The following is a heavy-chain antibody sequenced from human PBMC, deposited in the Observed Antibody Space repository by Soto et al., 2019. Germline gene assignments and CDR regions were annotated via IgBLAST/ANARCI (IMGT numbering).Heavy chain of an antibody. CDR2: IYATGTT. Sequence: SETLSLTCTVSGASISGFYWSWIRNSAGKGLEWIGRIYATGTTDYNPSLKSRVMMSVDTSKKQFSLKLRSVTAADTAVYYCVRDGTKTLRDWFDPWGQGISVTVSS. V-gene: IGHV4-4*07. D-gene: IGHD1-1*01. CDR1: GASISGFY. J-gene: IGHJ5*02. CDR3: VRDGTKTLRDWFDP.